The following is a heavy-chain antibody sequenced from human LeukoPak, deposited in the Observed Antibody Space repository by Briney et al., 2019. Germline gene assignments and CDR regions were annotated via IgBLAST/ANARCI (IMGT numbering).Heavy chain of an antibody. D-gene: IGHD3-22*01. Sequence: ASVKVSCKASGYTFTRYYMHWVRQAPGQGLEWMGWINPDNGVTKYARKFQGRVTMTRDTSISTAYMELSRLRSDATAVYHCARDSSGYFSLWGQGTLVTVSS. V-gene: IGHV1-2*02. J-gene: IGHJ4*02. CDR3: ARDSSGYFSL. CDR2: INPDNGVT. CDR1: GYTFTRYY.